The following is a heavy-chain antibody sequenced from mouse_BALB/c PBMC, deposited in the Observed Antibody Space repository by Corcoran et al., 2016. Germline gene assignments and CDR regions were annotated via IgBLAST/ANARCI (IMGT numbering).Heavy chain of an antibody. V-gene: IGHV1-81*01. J-gene: IGHJ3*01. Sequence: QAQLQQSGSELVKLGASVKMSCTASGYTFTDYVISWVKQRTGQGLEWIGEIYPGSGSTYYNEKFKGKATLTADKSSNTAYMQLSSLTSEDSAVYFCARGFYYGSRGFAYLGQGTLVTVSA. CDR1: GYTFTDYV. D-gene: IGHD1-1*01. CDR2: IYPGSGST. CDR3: ARGFYYGSRGFAY.